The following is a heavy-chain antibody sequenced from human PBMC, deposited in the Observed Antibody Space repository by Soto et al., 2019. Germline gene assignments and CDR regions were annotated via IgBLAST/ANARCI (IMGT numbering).Heavy chain of an antibody. D-gene: IGHD3-10*01. CDR1: GSIFSSYG. V-gene: IGHV3-30*18. Sequence: PGGSLRLSCAVSGSIFSSYGMHWVRQAPGKGLEWVAVTSYDGRNNNYADSVRGRFTISRDNSKSTLYLQMNSLRPEDTAVYYCAKDSTMVRGATFDYWGQGTLVTVSS. J-gene: IGHJ4*02. CDR3: AKDSTMVRGATFDY. CDR2: TSYDGRNN.